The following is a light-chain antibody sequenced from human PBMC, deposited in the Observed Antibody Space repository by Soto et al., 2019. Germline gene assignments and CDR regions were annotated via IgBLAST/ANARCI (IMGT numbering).Light chain of an antibody. V-gene: IGKV3-20*01. Sequence: EIVMTHSPATLSVSPGERATLSCRASQSVSSNLAWYQQKPGQSPRLLISGASRRATGIPDRFSGAGSGTDFTLTISRLEPEDFALYYCQQHDILPITFGQGTRLEIK. CDR1: QSVSSN. CDR3: QQHDILPIT. J-gene: IGKJ5*01. CDR2: GAS.